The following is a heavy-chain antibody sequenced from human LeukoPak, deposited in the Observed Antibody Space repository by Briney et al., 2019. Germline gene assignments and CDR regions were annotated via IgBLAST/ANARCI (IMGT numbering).Heavy chain of an antibody. D-gene: IGHD3-10*01. Sequence: GASVTVSCKVSGYTLTELSMHWVRQAPGKGLEWMGGFDPEDGETIYAQKFQGRVTMTEDTSTDTAYMELSSLRSEDTAVYYCATDGSGSYYNVRGYGMDVWGQGTTVTVSS. CDR1: GYTLTELS. CDR2: FDPEDGET. J-gene: IGHJ6*02. CDR3: ATDGSGSYYNVRGYGMDV. V-gene: IGHV1-24*01.